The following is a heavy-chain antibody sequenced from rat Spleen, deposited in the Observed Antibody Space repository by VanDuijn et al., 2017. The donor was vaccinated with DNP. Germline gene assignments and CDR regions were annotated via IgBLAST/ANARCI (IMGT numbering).Heavy chain of an antibody. J-gene: IGHJ4*01. Sequence: EVQLVESGGGLVQPGRSLKLSCAASGFTFSNYGMHWIRQAPTKGLEWVATISYNGGTPYYRDSVKGRFTISRENAKSTLYLQMNKLGSEDTAIYYCVREDKGVDAWGQGASVTVSS. V-gene: IGHV5-29*01. D-gene: IGHD2-2*01. CDR2: ISYNGGTP. CDR1: GFTFSNYG. CDR3: VREDKGVDA.